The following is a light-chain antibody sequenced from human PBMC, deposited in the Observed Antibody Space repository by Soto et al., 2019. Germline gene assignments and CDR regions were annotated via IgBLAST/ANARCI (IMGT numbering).Light chain of an antibody. CDR1: QSISSW. CDR3: QQYNSYPRT. Sequence: DIQMTQSPSTLSASVGDRVTITCRASQSISSWLAWYQQKPGKAPKLLIYKASSLESGAPSRFSGSGSGTEFTLTIGILQPDDFATYYCQQYNSYPRTFGQATKLEIK. J-gene: IGKJ2*01. V-gene: IGKV1-5*03. CDR2: KAS.